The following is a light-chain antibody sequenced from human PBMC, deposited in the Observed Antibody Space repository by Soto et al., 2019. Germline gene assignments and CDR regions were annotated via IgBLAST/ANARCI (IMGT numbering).Light chain of an antibody. V-gene: IGKV3-20*01. Sequence: EMVLTQSPGTMSLSPGEGATLSCRASRSVSSRYLAWYQQKPGQAPRLLIYGASTRATGIPDRFSGSGSGTDFTLTISRLEPEDCAVYHCHQYGYSPNTFGQGTTLETK. CDR1: RSVSSRY. CDR2: GAS. J-gene: IGKJ2*01. CDR3: HQYGYSPNT.